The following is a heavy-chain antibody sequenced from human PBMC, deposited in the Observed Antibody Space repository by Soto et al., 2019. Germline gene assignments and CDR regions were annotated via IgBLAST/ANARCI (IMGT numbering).Heavy chain of an antibody. D-gene: IGHD3-16*01. CDR1: GYTFTSYY. J-gene: IGHJ3*02. V-gene: IGHV1-46*01. CDR3: ANLDMITLGGIIGPNDEFDI. CDR2: INPSGGST. Sequence: ASVKVSCKASGYTFTSYYMHWVRQAPGQGLEWMGIINPSGGSTSYAQKFQGRVTMTRDTSTSTVYMELSSLRSEDTAVYYCANLDMITLGGIIGPNDEFDIWGQGTMVTVSS.